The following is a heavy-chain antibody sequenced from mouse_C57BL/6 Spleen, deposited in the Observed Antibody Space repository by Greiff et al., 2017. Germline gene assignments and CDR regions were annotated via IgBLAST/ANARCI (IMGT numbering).Heavy chain of an antibody. CDR1: GYTFTDYY. CDR2: INPNNGGT. CDR3: ARSRITTVVDWYFDV. D-gene: IGHD1-1*01. Sequence: VQLQQSGPELVKPGASVKISCKASGYTFTDYYMNWVKQSHGKSLEWIGDINPNNGGTSYNQKFKGKATLTVDKSSSTAYMELRSLTSEDSAVYYCARSRITTVVDWYFDVWGTGTTVTVSS. J-gene: IGHJ1*03. V-gene: IGHV1-26*01.